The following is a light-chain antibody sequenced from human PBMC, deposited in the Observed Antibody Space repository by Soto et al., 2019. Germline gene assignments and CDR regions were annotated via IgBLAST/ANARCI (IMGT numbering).Light chain of an antibody. V-gene: IGLV2-11*01. CDR3: CSFVDSDTVL. CDR2: DVN. Sequence: QSALTQPRSVSGSPGQSVTISCTGTSSDVGSYKYVSCYQHHPGKAPKLMIFDVNKRPSGVPDRFSGSNSGNAASLTISGLQPEDEADYFCCSFVDSDTVLFGGGTKLTVL. J-gene: IGLJ3*02. CDR1: SSDVGSYKY.